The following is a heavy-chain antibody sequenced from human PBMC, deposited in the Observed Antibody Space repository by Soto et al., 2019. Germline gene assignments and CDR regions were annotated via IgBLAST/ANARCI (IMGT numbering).Heavy chain of an antibody. D-gene: IGHD2-2*01. J-gene: IGHJ4*02. CDR2: INAGNGNT. V-gene: IGHV1-3*01. CDR1: GYTFTSYA. Sequence: GASVKVSCKASGYTFTSYAMHWVRQAPGQRLEWMGWINAGNGNTKYSQKFQGRVTITRDTSASTAYMELSSLRSEDTAVYYCARDGSYCSSTSCDVTGFDYWGQGTLVTVSS. CDR3: ARDGSYCSSTSCDVTGFDY.